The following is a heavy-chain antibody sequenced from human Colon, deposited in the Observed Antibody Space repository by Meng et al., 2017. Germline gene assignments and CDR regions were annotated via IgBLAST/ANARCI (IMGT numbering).Heavy chain of an antibody. Sequence: GESLKISCAASGFTFSNAWMSWIRQAPGKGLEWVGRIKSKTDGGTTDYAVPVQGRFTISRDDSKNTLYLQMNSLKTEDAAVYYCMADESTVAPHYYYGMDIWGQGTTVTVSS. J-gene: IGHJ6*02. D-gene: IGHD4-23*01. CDR1: GFTFSNAW. CDR2: IKSKTDGGTT. CDR3: MADESTVAPHYYYGMDI. V-gene: IGHV3-15*01.